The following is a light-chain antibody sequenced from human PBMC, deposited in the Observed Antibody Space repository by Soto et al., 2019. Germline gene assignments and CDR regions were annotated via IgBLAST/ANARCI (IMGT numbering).Light chain of an antibody. CDR2: AAS. CDR3: QHLDSYST. V-gene: IGKV1-9*01. CDR1: MGISSY. Sequence: DIQLTQSPSFLSASVGERITITCRTSMGISSYLAWYQQKPGKAPKLLIYAASTLQSGVPSRFSGSGSGTEFTLTIISLQPEDFATYYCQHLDSYSTFGQGTRLEIK. J-gene: IGKJ5*01.